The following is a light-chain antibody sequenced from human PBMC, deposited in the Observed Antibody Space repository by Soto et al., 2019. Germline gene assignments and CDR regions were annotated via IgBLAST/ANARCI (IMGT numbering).Light chain of an antibody. CDR3: AAWDDSLNGYV. J-gene: IGLJ1*01. CDR2: SNN. V-gene: IGLV1-44*01. CDR1: SSNIGSNA. Sequence: QSVLTQPPSASGAPGQRVTISCSGSSSNIGSNAVNWFQQLPGTAPQLLIYSNNQRPSGVPDRFSGSKSGTSASLAISALQSEDEADYYCAAWDDSLNGYVFGTGTQVTVL.